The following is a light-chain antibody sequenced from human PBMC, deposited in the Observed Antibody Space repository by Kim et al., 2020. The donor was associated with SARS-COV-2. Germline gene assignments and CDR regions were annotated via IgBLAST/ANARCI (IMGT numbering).Light chain of an antibody. Sequence: AVGQTGRITCQGDSLRSYYASWYQQKPGQAPVLVIYGKNNRPSGIPDRFSGSSSGNTASLTITGAQAEDEADYYCNSRDSSGNHVLFGGGTQLTVL. CDR3: NSRDSSGNHVL. J-gene: IGLJ2*01. V-gene: IGLV3-19*01. CDR2: GKN. CDR1: SLRSYY.